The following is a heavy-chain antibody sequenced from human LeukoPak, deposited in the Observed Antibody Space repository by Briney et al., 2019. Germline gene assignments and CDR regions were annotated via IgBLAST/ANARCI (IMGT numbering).Heavy chain of an antibody. D-gene: IGHD1-26*01. CDR1: GYTFTSHY. CDR3: ARIGELGHFDY. V-gene: IGHV1-46*01. Sequence: VASVKVSCKASGYTFTSHYMHWVRQAPGQGLEWMGIINPSGGSTSYAQKFQGRVTMTRDMSTSTVYMELSSLRSEDTAVYYCARIGELGHFDYWGQGTLVTVSS. CDR2: INPSGGST. J-gene: IGHJ4*02.